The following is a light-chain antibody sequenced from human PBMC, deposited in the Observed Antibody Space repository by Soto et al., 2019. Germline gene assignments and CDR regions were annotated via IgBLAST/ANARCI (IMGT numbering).Light chain of an antibody. J-gene: IGKJ1*01. CDR2: DAS. CDR3: QQYNNFWT. CDR1: QSISSW. Sequence: DIQMTQSPSALSASLGDRVTITCRASQSISSWLAWYQQKPGKAPRLLIYDASYLERGVPSRFSGSGSGTDFTLTISDLQPDDLGTYYCQQYNNFWTFGPGTKVEI. V-gene: IGKV1-5*01.